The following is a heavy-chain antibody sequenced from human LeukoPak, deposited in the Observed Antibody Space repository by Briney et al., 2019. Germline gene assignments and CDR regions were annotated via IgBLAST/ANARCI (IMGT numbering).Heavy chain of an antibody. V-gene: IGHV3-66*01. Sequence: GGSLRLSCAASGFTVSSNYMSWVRQAPGKGLEWVSVIYSGGSTYYADSVKGRFTISRDNSKNTLYLQMNSPRAEDTAVYYCARGPRYSSSWFDPWGQGTLVTVSS. D-gene: IGHD6-6*01. CDR1: GFTVSSNY. CDR3: ARGPRYSSSWFDP. CDR2: IYSGGST. J-gene: IGHJ5*02.